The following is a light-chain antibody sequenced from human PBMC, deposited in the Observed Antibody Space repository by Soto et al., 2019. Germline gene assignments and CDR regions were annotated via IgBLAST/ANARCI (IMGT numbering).Light chain of an antibody. CDR1: SSNIGTNT. CDR3: CSYAPSTDFVV. J-gene: IGLJ2*01. CDR2: SND. Sequence: QSVLTQPPSASGTPGQRVSISCSGGSSNIGTNTVNWYQHLPGTAPKLLIFSNDERPSGVPDRFSGSKSGTSASLAISGLQSDDEADYYCCSYAPSTDFVVFGGGTKLTVL. V-gene: IGLV1-44*01.